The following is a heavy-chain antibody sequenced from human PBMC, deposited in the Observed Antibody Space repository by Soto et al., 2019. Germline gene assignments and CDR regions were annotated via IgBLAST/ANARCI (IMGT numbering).Heavy chain of an antibody. CDR3: AADLTTVVTPGNAFDS. V-gene: IGHV1-58*01. Sequence: SVKVSCTASGFTFTSSAVQWVRQARGQRLEWIGWIVVGSGNTNYAQKFQERVTITRDMSTSTAYMELSSLRSEDTAVYYCAADLTTVVTPGNAFDSWGKGTMVTVSS. D-gene: IGHD4-17*01. J-gene: IGHJ3*02. CDR2: IVVGSGNT. CDR1: GFTFTSSA.